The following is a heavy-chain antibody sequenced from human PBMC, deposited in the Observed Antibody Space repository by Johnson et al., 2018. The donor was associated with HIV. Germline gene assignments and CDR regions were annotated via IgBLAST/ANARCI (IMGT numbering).Heavy chain of an antibody. V-gene: IGHV3-11*01. CDR3: AKGGLDYWNDPGAFDI. CDR2: IGRTGDAT. CDR1: GFTFSDYY. D-gene: IGHD1-1*01. J-gene: IGHJ3*02. Sequence: QVQLVESGGGLVKPGGSLRLSCAASGFTFSDYYMSWIRQAPGKGLEWVSGIGRTGDATDYPDSVKGRFTISRDNSNNSVYLQMNSLRVEDTAVYFCAKGGLDYWNDPGAFDIWGQGTMVTVSS.